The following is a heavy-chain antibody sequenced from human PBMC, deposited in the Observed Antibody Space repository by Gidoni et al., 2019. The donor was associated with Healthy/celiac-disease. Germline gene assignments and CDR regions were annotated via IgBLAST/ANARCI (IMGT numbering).Heavy chain of an antibody. V-gene: IGHV3-21*01. Sequence: EVQLVESGGGLVKPGGSLRLSCAASGFTFSSYSMNWVRQAPGKGLEWVSSISSSSSYIYYAASVKGRFTISRDNAKNSLYLQMNSLRAEDTAVYYCASEGIAVAGISPFDYWGQGTLVTVSS. D-gene: IGHD6-19*01. CDR1: GFTFSSYS. J-gene: IGHJ4*02. CDR2: ISSSSSYI. CDR3: ASEGIAVAGISPFDY.